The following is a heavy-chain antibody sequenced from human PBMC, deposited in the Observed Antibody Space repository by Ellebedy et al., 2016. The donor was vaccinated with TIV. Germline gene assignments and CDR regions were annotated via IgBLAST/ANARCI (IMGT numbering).Heavy chain of an antibody. J-gene: IGHJ6*02. D-gene: IGHD6-19*01. CDR1: GGSFSGYY. CDR2: INHSGST. V-gene: IGHV4-34*01. CDR3: ARDQRVAGIGGYYYGMDV. Sequence: SETLSLTCAVYGGSFSGYYWSWIRQPPGKGLEWIGEINHSGSTNYNPSLKSRVTISVDTSKNQFSLKLSSVTAADTAVYYCARDQRVAGIGGYYYGMDVWGQGTTVTVSS.